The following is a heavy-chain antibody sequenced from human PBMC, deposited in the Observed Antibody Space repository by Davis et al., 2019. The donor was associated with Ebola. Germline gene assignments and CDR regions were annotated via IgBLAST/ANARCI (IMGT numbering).Heavy chain of an antibody. V-gene: IGHV3-15*01. J-gene: IGHJ4*02. CDR2: IKSNNDGGTS. Sequence: PGGSLRLSCAASGFTFNKAWMNWVRQAPGKGLEWVGRIKSNNDGGTSDYAAPVKGRFTFSRDDSKSTVYVQVNSLRIEDTAVYYCTTDSGKNCGGDRPQIDYWGQGTLVTVSS. CDR3: TTDSGKNCGGDRPQIDY. D-gene: IGHD2-21*01. CDR1: GFTFNKAW.